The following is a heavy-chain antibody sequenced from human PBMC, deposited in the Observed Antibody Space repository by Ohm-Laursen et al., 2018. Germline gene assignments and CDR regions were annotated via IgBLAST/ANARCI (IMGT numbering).Heavy chain of an antibody. V-gene: IGHV3-43D*04. CDR1: GFTFDDYA. J-gene: IGHJ4*02. CDR3: VKGEGGYLDY. Sequence: SLRLSCAASGFTFDDYAMHWVRQAPGKGLEWVSLIVWDGGKTYYADSVKGRFIISRDNSKNSLYLEMDSLRREDTALYYCVKGEGGYLDYWGQGTLVTVSS. CDR2: IVWDGGKT. D-gene: IGHD5-12*01.